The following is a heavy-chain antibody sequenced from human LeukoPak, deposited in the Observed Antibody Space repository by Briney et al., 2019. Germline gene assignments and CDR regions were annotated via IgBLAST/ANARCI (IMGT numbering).Heavy chain of an antibody. CDR1: GFTFSSYA. CDR3: ANSITIFGVVIGGRLFDY. Sequence: GGSLRLSCAASGFTFSSYAMSWVCQAPGKGPEWVSAISGSGGSTYYADSVKGRFTISRDNSKNTLYLQMNSLRAEDTAVYYCANSITIFGVVIGGRLFDYWGQGTLVTVSS. V-gene: IGHV3-23*01. J-gene: IGHJ4*02. D-gene: IGHD3-3*01. CDR2: ISGSGGST.